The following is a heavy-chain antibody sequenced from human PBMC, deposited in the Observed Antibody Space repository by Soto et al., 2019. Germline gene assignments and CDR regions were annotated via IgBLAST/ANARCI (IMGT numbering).Heavy chain of an antibody. CDR1: GGSISSYY. D-gene: IGHD3-10*02. V-gene: IGHV4-59*08. J-gene: IGHJ4*02. Sequence: PSETLSLTCTVSGGSISSYYWSWIRQPPGKGLEWIGYIYYSGSTNYNPSLKSRVTISVDTSKNQFSLKLNSMTAADTAVYYCARHYYCSGSTHVDHCVKGTRFTVPS. CDR2: IYYSGST. CDR3: ARHYYCSGSTHVDH.